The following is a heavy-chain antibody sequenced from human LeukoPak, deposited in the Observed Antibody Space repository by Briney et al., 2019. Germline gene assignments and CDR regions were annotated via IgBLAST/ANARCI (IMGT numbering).Heavy chain of an antibody. CDR3: TGETYYFAH. J-gene: IGHJ4*02. CDR1: GFPFSTFW. CDR2: INQDGSEK. Sequence: GGSLRLSCAVSGFPFSTFWMSWVRQAPGKGLEWVANINQDGSEKYYVDSVRGRFAISRDNAKNSLYLQMNSLRPEDTAMYYCTGETYYFAHWGQGALVTVSS. V-gene: IGHV3-7*04.